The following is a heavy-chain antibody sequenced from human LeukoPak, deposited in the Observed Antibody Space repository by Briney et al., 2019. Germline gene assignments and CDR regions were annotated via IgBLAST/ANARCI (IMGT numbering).Heavy chain of an antibody. CDR1: GYSFTSYW. V-gene: IGHV5-51*01. Sequence: GESLKISCKGSGYSFTSYWIGWVRQMPGKGLEWMGIIYPGDSDTRYNPSFQGQVTISAEKSISTAYPQWSSLKASDTALYYCASRKKGMATAGFDYWGQGTLVTVSS. CDR3: ASRKKGMATAGFDY. D-gene: IGHD5-24*01. J-gene: IGHJ4*02. CDR2: IYPGDSDT.